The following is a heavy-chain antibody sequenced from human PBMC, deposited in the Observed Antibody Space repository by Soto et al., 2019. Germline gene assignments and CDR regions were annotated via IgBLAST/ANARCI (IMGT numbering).Heavy chain of an antibody. V-gene: IGHV3-13*01. J-gene: IGHJ4*02. CDR2: IGTAGDT. Sequence: EVQLVESGGGLVQPGGSLRLSCAASGFTFSSYDMHWVRQATGKGLEWVSVIGTAGDTYYPGSVKGRFTISRENAKNSLYLQMNSLRAEDTAVYYCARGAAGPRGYYLDYWGQGTLVTVSS. D-gene: IGHD3-22*01. CDR3: ARGAAGPRGYYLDY. CDR1: GFTFSSYD.